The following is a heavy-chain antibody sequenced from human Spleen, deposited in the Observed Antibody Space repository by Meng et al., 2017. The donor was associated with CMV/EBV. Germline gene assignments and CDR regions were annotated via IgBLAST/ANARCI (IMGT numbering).Heavy chain of an antibody. CDR2: ISGSGGST. CDR1: GFIFEDYG. CDR3: AKGSTVTSYYYYYGMDV. Sequence: GESLKIPCVASGFIFEDYGMSWVRQAPGKGLELVSAISGSGGSTYYADSVKGRVTISRDNSKNTLYLQMNSLRAEDKSVYYCAKGSTVTSYYYYYGMDVWGQGTTVTVSS. D-gene: IGHD4-17*01. J-gene: IGHJ6*02. V-gene: IGHV3-23*01.